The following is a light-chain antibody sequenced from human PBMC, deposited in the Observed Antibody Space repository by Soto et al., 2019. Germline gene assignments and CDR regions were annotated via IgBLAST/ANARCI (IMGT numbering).Light chain of an antibody. J-gene: IGKJ1*01. Sequence: DIQMTQSPSTLSASVGDRVTITCRASQSISSWLAWYQQKPGKAPKLLIYNASSLESGVPSRFSGSVSGKQFTLTISSLQIDDFGTYYRRRYNSYSWTLAERSNV. CDR3: RRYNSYSWT. V-gene: IGKV1-5*03. CDR2: NAS. CDR1: QSISSW.